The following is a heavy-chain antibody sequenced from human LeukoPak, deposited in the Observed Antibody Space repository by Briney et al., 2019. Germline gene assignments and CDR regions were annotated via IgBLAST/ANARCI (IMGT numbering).Heavy chain of an antibody. CDR1: GGSFSGYY. Sequence: SETLSLTCAVYGGSFSGYYWSWIRQPPGKGLEWIGEINHSGSTNYNPSLKSRVTISVDTSKNQFSLKLSSVTAADTAVYYCARVRLFGVVPSTSNYYMDVWGKGTMVTVSS. D-gene: IGHD3-3*01. V-gene: IGHV4-34*01. CDR2: INHSGST. CDR3: ARVRLFGVVPSTSNYYMDV. J-gene: IGHJ6*03.